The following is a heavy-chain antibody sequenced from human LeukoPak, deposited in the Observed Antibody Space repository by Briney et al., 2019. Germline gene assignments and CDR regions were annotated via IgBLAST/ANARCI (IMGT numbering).Heavy chain of an antibody. V-gene: IGHV3-30*03. CDR2: ISYDGSNK. CDR1: GGSFSGYY. J-gene: IGHJ4*02. Sequence: LSLTCAVYGGSFSGYYWSWIRQPPGKGLEWVAVISYDGSNKYYADSVKGRFTISRDNSKNTLYLQMNSLRAEDTAVYYCARDLTKYYYDSSGYPNVWGQGTLVTVSS. D-gene: IGHD3-22*01. CDR3: ARDLTKYYYDSSGYPNV.